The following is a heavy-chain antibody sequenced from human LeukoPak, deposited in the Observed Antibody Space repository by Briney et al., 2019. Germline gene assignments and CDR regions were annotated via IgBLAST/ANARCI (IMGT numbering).Heavy chain of an antibody. Sequence: PGGSLRLSCAASGFTFSSYNMNWVRQAPGKGLEWVSYISSTSRSIYYADAVKGRFNISRDNAKDSLYLQMNSLRAEDTAVYYCARLVVGPTPYDYWGRGTLVTVSS. CDR2: ISSTSRSI. D-gene: IGHD1-26*01. V-gene: IGHV3-48*01. CDR1: GFTFSSYN. CDR3: ARLVVGPTPYDY. J-gene: IGHJ4*02.